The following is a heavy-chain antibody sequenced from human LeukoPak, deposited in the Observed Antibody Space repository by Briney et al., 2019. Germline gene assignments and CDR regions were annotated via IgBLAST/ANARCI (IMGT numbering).Heavy chain of an antibody. V-gene: IGHV4-59*11. CDR2: IYYSWCT. CDR3: ARCVEYSSSFSLVDP. Sequence: SETLSLTCTVSGGSISSHYWSWIRQPSGKGLELIGYIYYSWCTNYNPALKSRVTISVDTSKNQFSLKLSSVTAADTAVYYCARCVEYSSSFSLVDPWGQETLVTVPS. D-gene: IGHD6-6*01. CDR1: GGSISSHY. J-gene: IGHJ5*02.